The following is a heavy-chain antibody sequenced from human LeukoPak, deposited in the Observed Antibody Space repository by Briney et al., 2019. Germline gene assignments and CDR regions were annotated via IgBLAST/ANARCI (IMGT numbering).Heavy chain of an antibody. Sequence: ASVKVSCKASGYTFTSYYMHWVRQAPGQGLEWMGIINPSGGSTSYAQKFQGRVTMTRDTSTSTAYMELSSLRSEDTAVYYCARVRGDCGGDCYSGYFDYWGQGTLVTVSS. V-gene: IGHV1-46*01. CDR2: INPSGGST. CDR1: GYTFTSYY. D-gene: IGHD2-21*02. J-gene: IGHJ4*02. CDR3: ARVRGDCGGDCYSGYFDY.